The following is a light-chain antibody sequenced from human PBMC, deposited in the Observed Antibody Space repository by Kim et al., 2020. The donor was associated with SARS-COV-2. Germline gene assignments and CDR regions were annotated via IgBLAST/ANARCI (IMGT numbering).Light chain of an antibody. V-gene: IGLV6-57*01. CDR3: QSYDDNKWV. Sequence: NFMLTQPPSVSESPGKTVILTCTRSGGSIATDFVQWYQQRPGSSPPTLIYGDQQRPSGVPYRFSGSIDSSSNSASLTISGLKTEDGADYYCQSYDDNKWVFGGGTKLTVL. CDR2: GDQ. CDR1: GGSIATDF. J-gene: IGLJ2*01.